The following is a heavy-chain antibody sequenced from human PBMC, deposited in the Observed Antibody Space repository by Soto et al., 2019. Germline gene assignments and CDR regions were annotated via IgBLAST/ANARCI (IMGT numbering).Heavy chain of an antibody. V-gene: IGHV4-39*01. J-gene: IGHJ4*02. CDR2: IYYSGST. D-gene: IGHD2-21*02. Sequence: SETLSLTCTVSGGSINSRSYYWGWIRQSPGKGLEWIGSIYYSGSTYYNPSLKSRVAMSVDTSKNQFSLKLRSVSAADTAVYYCARQRTSVVTQAYFDDWGQGSLVTVS. CDR3: ARQRTSVVTQAYFDD. CDR1: GGSINSRSYY.